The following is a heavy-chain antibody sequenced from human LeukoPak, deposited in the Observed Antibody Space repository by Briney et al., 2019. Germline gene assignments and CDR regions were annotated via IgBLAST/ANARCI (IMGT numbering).Heavy chain of an antibody. J-gene: IGHJ3*02. D-gene: IGHD2-8*01. Sequence: PGGSLRLSCAASGFTFSSYEMNWVRQAPGKGLEWVSYISDSDSTKYYADSVKGRFTISRANAKNSLYLQMNSLRAEDTAVYYCTRERMNAFDIWGQGTMVTVSS. CDR2: ISDSDSTK. CDR1: GFTFSSYE. CDR3: TRERMNAFDI. V-gene: IGHV3-48*03.